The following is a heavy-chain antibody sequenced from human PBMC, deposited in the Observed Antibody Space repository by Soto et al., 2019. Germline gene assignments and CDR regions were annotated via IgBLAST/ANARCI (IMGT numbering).Heavy chain of an antibody. CDR2: ISYDGSDK. J-gene: IGHJ6*02. CDR3: AKDTWYHSGDWSGSGYYYYGMDV. Sequence: PGGSLRLSCAASEITFSRYGMHWVRQAPGKGLEWVAVISYDGSDKFYADSVKGRFSISRDISKNTLYLQMSSLRAEDTAVYYRAKDTWYHSGDWSGSGYYYYGMDVWGQGTTVTVSS. V-gene: IGHV3-30*18. D-gene: IGHD6-19*01. CDR1: EITFSRYG.